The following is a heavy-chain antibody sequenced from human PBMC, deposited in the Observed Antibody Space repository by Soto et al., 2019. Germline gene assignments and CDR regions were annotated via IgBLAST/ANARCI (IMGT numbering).Heavy chain of an antibody. D-gene: IGHD3-9*01. CDR1: GGSFSGYY. CDR3: ARGGVRYSDWLLFGDAFDI. V-gene: IGHV4-34*01. Sequence: SETLSLTCAAYGGSFSGYYWSWIRQPPGKGLEWIWEINHSGSTNYNPSLKRRVTISVDTSKNQFSLKLSSVTAADTAVYYRARGGVRYSDWLLFGDAFDIWGQGTMVTVSS. J-gene: IGHJ3*02. CDR2: INHSGST.